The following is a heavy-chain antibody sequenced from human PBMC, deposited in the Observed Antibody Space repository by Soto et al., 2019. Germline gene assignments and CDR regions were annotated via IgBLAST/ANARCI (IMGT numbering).Heavy chain of an antibody. V-gene: IGHV1-69*06. CDR2: IIPIFGTA. CDR3: AREEYYYGSGAFLDY. Sequence: SVKGSCKASVCSYSVDVSSWRRHTPGQGLEWMGGIIPIFGTANYAQKFQGRVTITADKSTSTAYMELSSLRSEDTAVYYCAREEYYYGSGAFLDYWGQGTLVTVFS. D-gene: IGHD3-10*01. CDR1: VCSYSVDV. J-gene: IGHJ4*02.